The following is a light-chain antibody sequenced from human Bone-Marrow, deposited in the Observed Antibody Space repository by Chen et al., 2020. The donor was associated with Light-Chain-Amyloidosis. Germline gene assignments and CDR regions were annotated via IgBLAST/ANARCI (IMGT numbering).Light chain of an antibody. CDR2: DDS. CDR3: QVWDRSSDRPV. CDR1: NLGSTN. V-gene: IGLV3-21*02. J-gene: IGLJ3*02. Sequence: SYVLTQPSSVSVAPGQTATIACGGNNLGSTNVHWYQQKPGHAPLLVGYDDSERPSGIPEQLSGSNSGNTATLTISRVEAADEADYYCQVWDRSSDRPVFGGGTKLTVL.